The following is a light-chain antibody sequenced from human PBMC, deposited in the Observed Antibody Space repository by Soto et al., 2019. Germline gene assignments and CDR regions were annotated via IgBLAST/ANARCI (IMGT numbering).Light chain of an antibody. CDR2: AAS. V-gene: IGKV1-39*01. CDR1: QSISSY. CDR3: QQSYSIPYT. Sequence: DIQMTQSPSSLSASVGDRVTITCRASQSISSYLNWYQQKPGKAPKLLIYAASSLQSGVPSRFSGSGSRTDFTLTISSLQPEDFATYYCQQSYSIPYTFGQGTKLEIK. J-gene: IGKJ2*01.